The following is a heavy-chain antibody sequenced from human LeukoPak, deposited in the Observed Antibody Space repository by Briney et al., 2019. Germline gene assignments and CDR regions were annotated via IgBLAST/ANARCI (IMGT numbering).Heavy chain of an antibody. D-gene: IGHD3-10*01. CDR3: ARDRGSPPPRRFGLDV. V-gene: IGHV1-18*01. Sequence: GASVKVSCKASGYMFTTFPISWIRQAPGQGLEWVGWISTYNGNTKYPQNLQGRVTVTTDTSTNTAYMELRSLRSDDTAVYYRARDRGSPPPRRFGLDVWGQGTTVTVSS. CDR1: GYMFTTFP. J-gene: IGHJ6*02. CDR2: ISTYNGNT.